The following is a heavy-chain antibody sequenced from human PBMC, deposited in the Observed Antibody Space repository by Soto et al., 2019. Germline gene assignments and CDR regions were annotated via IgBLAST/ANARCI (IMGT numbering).Heavy chain of an antibody. CDR2: IYSGGST. Sequence: PGGSLRLSCAASGFTVSSNYMSWVRQAPGKGLEWVSVIYSGGSTYYADSVKGRFTISRDNSKNTLYLQMNSLRAEDTAVYYCAREGNSYCSSTSCYTDSAFDIWGQGTMVTVSS. D-gene: IGHD2-2*02. J-gene: IGHJ3*02. V-gene: IGHV3-53*01. CDR1: GFTVSSNY. CDR3: AREGNSYCSSTSCYTDSAFDI.